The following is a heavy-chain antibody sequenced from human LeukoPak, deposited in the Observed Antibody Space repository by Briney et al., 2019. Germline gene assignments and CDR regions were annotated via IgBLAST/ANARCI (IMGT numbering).Heavy chain of an antibody. D-gene: IGHD5-12*01. CDR1: GGTFSSYA. V-gene: IGHV1-69*04. CDR3: ARGIVATISGGTELDY. Sequence: SVKVSCKASGGTFSSYAISWVRQAPGQGLEWMGRIIPILGIANYAQKFQGRVTITADKSTSTAYMELSSLRSEDTAVYYCARGIVATISGGTELDYWGQGTLVTVSS. CDR2: IIPILGIA. J-gene: IGHJ4*02.